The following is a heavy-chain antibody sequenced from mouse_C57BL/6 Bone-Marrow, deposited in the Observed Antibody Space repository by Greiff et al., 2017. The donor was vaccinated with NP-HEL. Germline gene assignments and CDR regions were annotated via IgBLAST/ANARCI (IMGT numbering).Heavy chain of an antibody. J-gene: IGHJ3*01. D-gene: IGHD2-4*01. CDR1: GYTFTSYW. V-gene: IGHV1-64*01. Sequence: QVQLQQPGAELVKPGASVKLSCKASGYTFTSYWMHWVKQRPGQGLEWIGMIHPNSGSTNYNEKFKSKATLTVDKSSSTAYMQLSSLTSEDSAVYYCARSMVYYDYLAWFAYWGQGTLVTVSA. CDR3: ARSMVYYDYLAWFAY. CDR2: IHPNSGST.